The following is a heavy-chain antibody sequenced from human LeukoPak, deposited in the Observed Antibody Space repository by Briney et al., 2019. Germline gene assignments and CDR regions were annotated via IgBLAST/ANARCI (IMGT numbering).Heavy chain of an antibody. Sequence: GGSLRLSCAAFGFTFSSYSMKWVRQAPGKGLEWVSYISSRSATIYYADSVKGRFTISRDNAKNSLYLQMNSLKTEDTAVYYCTIGLLTYGDYGTGEFWFDPWGQGTLVTVSS. J-gene: IGHJ5*02. CDR2: ISSRSATI. V-gene: IGHV3-48*01. D-gene: IGHD4-17*01. CDR3: TIGLLTYGDYGTGEFWFDP. CDR1: GFTFSSYS.